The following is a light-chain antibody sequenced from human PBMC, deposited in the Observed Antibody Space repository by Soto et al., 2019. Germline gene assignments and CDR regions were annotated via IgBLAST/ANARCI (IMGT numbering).Light chain of an antibody. CDR2: SNN. V-gene: IGLV1-44*01. Sequence: QSVLTQPPSASGTPGQRVTISCSGSSSNIGSNTVNWYQQLPGTAPKLLNYSNNQRPSGVPDRFSGSKSGTPASLAIRGLQSEDEADYYCAAWDDSLNVVFGGGTKLTVL. J-gene: IGLJ2*01. CDR3: AAWDDSLNVV. CDR1: SSNIGSNT.